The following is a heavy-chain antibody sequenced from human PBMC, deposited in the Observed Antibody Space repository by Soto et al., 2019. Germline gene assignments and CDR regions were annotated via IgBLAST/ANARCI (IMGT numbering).Heavy chain of an antibody. CDR1: GGSISSYY. J-gene: IGHJ3*02. V-gene: IGHV4-59*08. CDR2: FYNSGNT. D-gene: IGHD3-22*01. Sequence: PSETLSLTCTVSGGSISSYYWSWIRQPPGKGLEWIGYFYNSGNTNYNPSLKSRVTISLDKSISTAYLQWSSLKASDTAMYYCARQAYYYDSSGYLEAFDIWGQGTMVTVSS. CDR3: ARQAYYYDSSGYLEAFDI.